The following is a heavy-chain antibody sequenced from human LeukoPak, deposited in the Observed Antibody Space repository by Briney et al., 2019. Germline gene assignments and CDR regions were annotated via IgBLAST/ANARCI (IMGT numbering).Heavy chain of an antibody. CDR1: GGSISSYY. J-gene: IGHJ3*02. D-gene: IGHD2-2*01. Sequence: SETLSLTCTVSGGSISSYYWSWIRQPAGKGLEWIGRIYTSGSTNYNPSLKRRVTMSVDTSKNQFSLKLSSVTAADTAVYYCAREGSGIVVVPAAIQDDAFDIWGQGTMVTVSS. CDR2: IYTSGST. V-gene: IGHV4-4*07. CDR3: AREGSGIVVVPAAIQDDAFDI.